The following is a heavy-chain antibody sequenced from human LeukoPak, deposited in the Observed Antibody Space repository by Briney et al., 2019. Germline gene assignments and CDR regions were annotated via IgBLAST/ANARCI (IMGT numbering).Heavy chain of an antibody. CDR1: GFTFSSYS. D-gene: IGHD6-13*01. Sequence: GGSLRLSCAASGFTFSSYSMNWVRQAPGKGLEWVSSISSSSSYIYYADSVKGRFTISRDNAKNSLYLQMNSLRAEDTAVYYCARDREAAADFDYWGQGTLVTVSS. V-gene: IGHV3-21*01. CDR3: ARDREAAADFDY. CDR2: ISSSSSYI. J-gene: IGHJ4*02.